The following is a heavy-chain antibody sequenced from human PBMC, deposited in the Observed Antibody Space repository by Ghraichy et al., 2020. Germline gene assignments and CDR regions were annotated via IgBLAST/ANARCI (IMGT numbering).Heavy chain of an antibody. CDR3: AREECTNGVCQEYFQH. D-gene: IGHD2-8*01. V-gene: IGHV3-43*01. CDR1: GFTFDDYT. J-gene: IGHJ1*01. Sequence: LSLTCAASGFTFDDYTMHWVRQTPGKGLEWVSFITWNGDSTYYADSVKGRFTISRDNSKNSLFLQMNSLRTEDTALYYCAREECTNGVCQEYFQHWGQGTLVTVSS. CDR2: ITWNGDST.